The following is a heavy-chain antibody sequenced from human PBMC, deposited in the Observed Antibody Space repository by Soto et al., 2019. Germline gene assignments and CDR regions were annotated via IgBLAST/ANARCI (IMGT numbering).Heavy chain of an antibody. V-gene: IGHV3-30-3*01. D-gene: IGHD3-22*01. CDR1: GFTFSNYA. CDR3: ARDRVYYYDNSGYYNFDY. Sequence: QVQLVESGGGVVQPGRSLRVSCAASGFTFSNYAMHWVRQARGKGLEWVAVVSYDGSKQFYADSVEGRFTISRDSSKSTLYLHMDNLRDEDTAVYYCARDRVYYYDNSGYYNFDYWGQGTLVTVSS. CDR2: VSYDGSKQ. J-gene: IGHJ4*02.